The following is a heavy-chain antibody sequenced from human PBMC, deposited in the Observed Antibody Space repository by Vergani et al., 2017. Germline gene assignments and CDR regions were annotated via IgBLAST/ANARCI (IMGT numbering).Heavy chain of an antibody. J-gene: IGHJ4*02. Sequence: QVQLVESGGGVVQRGGSLRLSCATSGFTLSNYDMQWIRQGPGKGLEFVAFIQFDESNKYYADSVKGRFTRSRDFSKNTLYLKMNSLRTDDTATYYFAKRCRGWGIDYWGQGTQVIVSS. D-gene: IGHD3-16*01. CDR2: IQFDESNK. CDR3: AKRCRGWGIDY. V-gene: IGHV3-30*02. CDR1: GFTLSNYD.